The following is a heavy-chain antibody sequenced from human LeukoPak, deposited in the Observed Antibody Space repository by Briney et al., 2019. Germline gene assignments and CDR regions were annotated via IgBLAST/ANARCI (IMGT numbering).Heavy chain of an antibody. D-gene: IGHD2-2*02. J-gene: IGHJ3*02. CDR1: GFTFSSYS. Sequence: GGSLRLSCAASGFTFSSYSMNWVRQAPRKGLEWVSSISSSSSYIYYADSVKGRFTISRDNAKNSLYLQMNSLRAEDTAVYYCARLGTYCSSTSCYNHDAFDIWGQGTMVTVSS. CDR3: ARLGTYCSSTSCYNHDAFDI. CDR2: ISSSSSYI. V-gene: IGHV3-21*01.